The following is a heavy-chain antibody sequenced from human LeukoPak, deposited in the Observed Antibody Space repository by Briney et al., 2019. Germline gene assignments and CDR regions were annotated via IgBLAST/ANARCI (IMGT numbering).Heavy chain of an antibody. CDR1: GGSFSGYY. J-gene: IGHJ6*03. D-gene: IGHD6-13*01. Sequence: SETLSLTCAVYGGSFSGYYWSWIRQPPGKGLEWIGEINHSGSTNYNPSLKSRVTMSVDTSKNQFSLKLSSVTAADTAVYYCARQLVQPYYYYYMDVWGKGTTVTISS. CDR2: INHSGST. CDR3: ARQLVQPYYYYYMDV. V-gene: IGHV4-34*01.